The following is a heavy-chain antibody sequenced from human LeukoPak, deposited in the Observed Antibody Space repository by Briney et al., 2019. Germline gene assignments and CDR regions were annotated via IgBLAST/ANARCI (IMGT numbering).Heavy chain of an antibody. CDR3: AYCGGDCYSYWFDP. Sequence: SQTLSLTCAISGDSVSSNSAAWNWIRQSPSRGLEWLGRTYYRSKWYNDYAVSVKSRITINPDTSKNQFSLQLNSVTPEDTAVYYCAYCGGDCYSYWFDPWGQGTLVTVSS. V-gene: IGHV6-1*01. D-gene: IGHD2-21*02. CDR1: GDSVSSNSAA. CDR2: TYYRSKWYN. J-gene: IGHJ5*02.